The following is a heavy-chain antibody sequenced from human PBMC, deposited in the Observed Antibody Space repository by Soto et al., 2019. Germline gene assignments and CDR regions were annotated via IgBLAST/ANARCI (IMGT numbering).Heavy chain of an antibody. V-gene: IGHV4-59*01. Sequence: QVQLQESGPGLVKPSETLSLTCTVSGGSISSYYWSWIRQPPGKGLEWIGYIYFSGCTNYNPSLKNRFTISVDTSKNQFSLKLSSVSAADTAVYYCARFDGVGGSSWSLFDPWGQGTLVTVSA. J-gene: IGHJ5*02. D-gene: IGHD6-13*01. CDR1: GGSISSYY. CDR3: ARFDGVGGSSWSLFDP. CDR2: IYFSGCT.